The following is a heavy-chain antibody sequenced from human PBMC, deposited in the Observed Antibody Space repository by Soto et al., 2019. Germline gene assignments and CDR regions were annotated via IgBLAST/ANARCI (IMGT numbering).Heavy chain of an antibody. CDR1: GFTFGDYA. CDR3: TRARGSGWQRWDAFDI. D-gene: IGHD6-19*01. J-gene: IGHJ3*02. Sequence: GGSLRLSCTASGFTFGDYAMSWFRQAPGKGLEWVGFIRSKAYGGTTEYAASVKGRFTISRDDSKSIAYLQMNSLKTEDTAVYYCTRARGSGWQRWDAFDIWGQGTMVTVSS. V-gene: IGHV3-49*03. CDR2: IRSKAYGGTT.